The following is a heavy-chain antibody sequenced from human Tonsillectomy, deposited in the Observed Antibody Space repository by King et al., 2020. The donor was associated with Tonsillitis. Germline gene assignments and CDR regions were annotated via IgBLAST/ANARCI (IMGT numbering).Heavy chain of an antibody. D-gene: IGHD3-22*01. CDR1: GFTFTSYA. J-gene: IGHJ4*02. CDR2: ISSSVGRT. V-gene: IGHV3-23*04. CDR3: AKGEDYYDSSAYFFDY. Sequence: VQLVESGGALVQPGGSLRLSCAASGFTFTSYAMSWVRQAPGKGLEWVSTISSSVGRTYYADSVKGRLTISRDNSKNTLYLQVSSLRAEDTAVYFLAKGEDYYDSSAYFFDYWGQGTLVTVSS.